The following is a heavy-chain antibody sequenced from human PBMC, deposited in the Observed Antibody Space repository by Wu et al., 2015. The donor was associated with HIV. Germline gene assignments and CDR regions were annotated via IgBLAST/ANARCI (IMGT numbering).Heavy chain of an antibody. V-gene: IGHV1-46*01. CDR1: GYIFTSYY. D-gene: IGHD3-16*01. J-gene: IGHJ3*02. Sequence: QAMLMQSGAEVKKPGASVRLSCKASGYIFTSYYLHWVRQAPGQGLEWMGIINPSNGVTTYAQTLEGRVTMTGDTSTTTVYMELSSLRFEDTAIYCCARIRHGYSDYGGKDAFDIWGQGTMVTVS. CDR3: ARIRHGYSDYGGKDAFDI. CDR2: INPSNGVT.